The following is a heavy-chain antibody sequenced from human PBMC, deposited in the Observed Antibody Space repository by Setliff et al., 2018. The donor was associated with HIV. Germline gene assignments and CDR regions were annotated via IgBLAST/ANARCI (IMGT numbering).Heavy chain of an antibody. CDR3: ARKLETAMVFDY. D-gene: IGHD5-18*01. Sequence: GGSLRLSCAASGFTFSNYGIHWVRQAPGKGLEWVAVIWYDGSNKYYVGSLKGRFTISRDNAKNALYLQMNSLRVDDTAVYYCARKLETAMVFDYWGQGTLVTVSS. CDR2: IWYDGSNK. J-gene: IGHJ4*02. CDR1: GFTFSNYG. V-gene: IGHV3-33*01.